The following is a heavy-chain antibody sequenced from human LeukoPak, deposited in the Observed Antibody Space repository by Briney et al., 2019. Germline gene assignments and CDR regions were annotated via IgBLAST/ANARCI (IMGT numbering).Heavy chain of an antibody. D-gene: IGHD3-10*01. V-gene: IGHV3-20*01. CDR1: GFTFDDYG. J-gene: IGHJ6*02. Sequence: GGSLRLSCAASGFTFDDYGMSWVRQAPGKGLEWVSGINWNGGSTGYADSVKGRFTISRDNAKNSLYLQMNSLRAEDTALYHCARDTGEFYGSTGYYYGMDVWGQGTTVTVSS. CDR3: ARDTGEFYGSTGYYYGMDV. CDR2: INWNGGST.